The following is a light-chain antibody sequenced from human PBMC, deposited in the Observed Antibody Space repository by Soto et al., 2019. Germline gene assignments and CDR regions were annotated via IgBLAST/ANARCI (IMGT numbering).Light chain of an antibody. CDR1: QSVGSS. V-gene: IGKV3-11*01. CDR2: DAS. J-gene: IGKJ4*01. Sequence: ESELTQSPGTLALSPGERATLSCRASQSVGSSLAWYQHKPGQAPRLFXSDASNRATGIPARFSGSGSETDLTLTISNLEPEDSAAYYCQQRSTWPSLTFGGGTNVYIK. CDR3: QQRSTWPSLT.